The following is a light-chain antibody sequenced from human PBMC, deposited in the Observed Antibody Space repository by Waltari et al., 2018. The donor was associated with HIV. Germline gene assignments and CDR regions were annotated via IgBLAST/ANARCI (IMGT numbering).Light chain of an antibody. CDR1: QSVNSGY. CDR2: DTS. J-gene: IGKJ2*02. V-gene: IGKV3-20*01. CDR3: QQYGNSPPCT. Sequence: EIVLAQSPGTLSLSPGARAILSCRASQSVNSGYLAWYQQKPGQAPRLLIFDTSRRASGIPDRFSGSGSGTDFTLTISSLEPEDFAVYYCQQYGNSPPCTFGQGTKLEIK.